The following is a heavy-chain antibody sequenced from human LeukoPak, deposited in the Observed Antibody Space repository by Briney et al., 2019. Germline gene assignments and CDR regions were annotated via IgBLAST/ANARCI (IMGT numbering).Heavy chain of an antibody. CDR3: AKDLGYCSSFSCPFDY. CDR2: ITGDGTTT. V-gene: IGHV3-23*01. Sequence: SGGSLRLSCEASGLTFSSYGMSWVRQAPGKGLQWVSAITGDGTTTYYADSVKGRFTISRDNSKNMLYLQMSSLRAEDTAVYYCAKDLGYCSSFSCPFDYWGQGTLVTVSS. J-gene: IGHJ4*02. CDR1: GLTFSSYG. D-gene: IGHD2-2*01.